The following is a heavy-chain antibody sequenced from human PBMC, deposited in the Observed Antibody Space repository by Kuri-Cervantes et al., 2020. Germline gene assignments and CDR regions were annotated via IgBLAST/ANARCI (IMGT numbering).Heavy chain of an antibody. J-gene: IGHJ4*02. CDR3: ACPRLGGMTLLDY. CDR1: GYTFTGYY. D-gene: IGHD3-16*01. Sequence: ASVKVSCKASGYTFTGYYMHWVRQAPGQGLEWMGWINTNSGGTNYAQKFQGRVTRTRDTSISTTYMELSRLKSDDTAVYYWACPRLGGMTLLDYWGQGTLVTVSS. CDR2: INTNSGGT. V-gene: IGHV1-2*02.